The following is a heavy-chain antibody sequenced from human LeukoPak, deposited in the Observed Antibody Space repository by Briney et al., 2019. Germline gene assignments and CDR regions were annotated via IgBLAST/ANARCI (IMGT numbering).Heavy chain of an antibody. D-gene: IGHD3-16*01. CDR2: IYYSGRT. Sequence: SETLSLTCTVSGGPISSYYWSWIRQPPGKGLEWIGYIYYSGRTNYNPSLKSRVTISVDTSKNQFSLKLSSVTAADTAVYYCASIAKLGYWGQGTLVTVSS. CDR1: GGPISSYY. V-gene: IGHV4-59*01. CDR3: ASIAKLGY. J-gene: IGHJ4*02.